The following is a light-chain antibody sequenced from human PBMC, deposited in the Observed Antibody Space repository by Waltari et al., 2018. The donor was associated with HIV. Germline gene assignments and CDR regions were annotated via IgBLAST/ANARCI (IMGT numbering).Light chain of an antibody. V-gene: IGKV3-20*01. CDR2: DTS. J-gene: IGKJ2*01. CDR1: ETINTNY. CDR3: QQYEPSPPMYT. Sequence: DTVLTQSPGTLSLSPGERVTLSCTASETINTNYFAWYQQRAGLPPRLLIYDTSSRATGIPDRFIGSGSVTDFTLTISRLEPEDFALYCCQQYEPSPPMYTFGQGTRLEV.